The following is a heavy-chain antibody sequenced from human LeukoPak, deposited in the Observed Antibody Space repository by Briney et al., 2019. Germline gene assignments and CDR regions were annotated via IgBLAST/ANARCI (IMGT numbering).Heavy chain of an antibody. Sequence: SETLSLTCTVSSGSISSYYWSWIRQPPGKGLEWIGYIFYSGSTNYNPSLRSRVTISVDTSKNQFSLGLSSVTAADTAVYYCARGPTRYYFDCWGQGTLVTVSS. V-gene: IGHV4-59*01. CDR3: ARGPTRYYFDC. D-gene: IGHD4-17*01. CDR2: IFYSGST. CDR1: SGSISSYY. J-gene: IGHJ4*02.